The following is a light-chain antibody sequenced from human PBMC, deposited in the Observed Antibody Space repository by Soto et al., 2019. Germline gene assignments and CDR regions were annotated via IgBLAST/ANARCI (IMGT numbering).Light chain of an antibody. CDR2: AAS. CDR3: QQSYNTHSWT. V-gene: IGKV1-39*01. CDR1: QSISSY. J-gene: IGKJ1*01. Sequence: DIQMTQSPSSLSASVGDRVIITCRASQSISSYLNWYQQRPGKAPALLIYAASHLQSGVPSRFRGSGSGTDFTLSIRSLQPEDFATYYCQQSYNTHSWTFGQGTKVDIK.